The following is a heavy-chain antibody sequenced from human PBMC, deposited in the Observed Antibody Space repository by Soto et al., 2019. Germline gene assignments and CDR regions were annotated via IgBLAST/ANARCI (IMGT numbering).Heavy chain of an antibody. V-gene: IGHV3-30*03. J-gene: IGHJ4*02. CDR1: GFTFSSYG. D-gene: IGHD4-17*01. CDR2: ISYDGSNK. Sequence: PXGSLRLSCAASGFTFSSYGMHWVRQAPGKGLEWVAVISYDGSNKYYAESVKGRFTISRDNSKNKLYLQMNSLRAEDTAVYYCARMCNYGFQAIDYWGQGTLVTVSS. CDR3: ARMCNYGFQAIDY.